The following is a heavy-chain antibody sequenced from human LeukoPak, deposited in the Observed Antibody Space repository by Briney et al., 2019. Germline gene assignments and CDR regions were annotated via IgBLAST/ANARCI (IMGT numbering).Heavy chain of an antibody. Sequence: GGSLRLSCAASGFTFSSCAMSWVRQAPGKGLEWVSAISGSGGSTYYADFVKGRFTISRDNSKNTLYLQMNSLRAEDTAVYYCARAEDYDFWSGYYYWGQGTLVTVSS. V-gene: IGHV3-23*01. CDR1: GFTFSSCA. CDR3: ARAEDYDFWSGYYY. CDR2: ISGSGGST. D-gene: IGHD3-3*01. J-gene: IGHJ4*02.